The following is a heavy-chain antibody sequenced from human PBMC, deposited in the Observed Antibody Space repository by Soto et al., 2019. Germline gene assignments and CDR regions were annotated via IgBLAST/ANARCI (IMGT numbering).Heavy chain of an antibody. CDR1: GYTFTSYG. J-gene: IGHJ6*02. Sequence: GASVKVSCKASGYTFTSYGISWVRQAPGQGLEWMGWISAYNGNTNYAQKLQGRVTMTTDTSTSTAYMELRSLRSDDTAVYYCARELRHYDFWSGLPYGMDVWGQGTTVTVSS. V-gene: IGHV1-18*01. CDR3: ARELRHYDFWSGLPYGMDV. CDR2: ISAYNGNT. D-gene: IGHD3-3*01.